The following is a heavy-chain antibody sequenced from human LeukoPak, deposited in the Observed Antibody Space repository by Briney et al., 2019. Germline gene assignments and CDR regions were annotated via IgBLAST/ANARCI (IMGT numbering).Heavy chain of an antibody. CDR3: ASTYYDILTGSGAYDY. Sequence: PSETLSLTCSVSGDSISSSGYYWGWIRQPPGKGLEWIGSIYYSGSTYYNPSLKSRVTISVDTSKNQFSLKLSSVTAADTAVYYCASTYYDILTGSGAYDYWGQGTLVTVSS. J-gene: IGHJ4*02. CDR1: GDSISSSGYY. CDR2: IYYSGST. V-gene: IGHV4-39*07. D-gene: IGHD3-9*01.